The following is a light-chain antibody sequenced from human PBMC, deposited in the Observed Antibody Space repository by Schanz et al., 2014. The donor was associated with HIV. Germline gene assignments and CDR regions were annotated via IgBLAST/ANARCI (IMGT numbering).Light chain of an antibody. CDR1: QSVDSSS. CDR2: AAS. CDR3: QQYGSS. J-gene: IGKJ3*01. Sequence: EIVLTQFPGTLSLSPGESATLSCRTSQSVDSSSLAWYQQKPGQGPRLLIYAASSRATGIPDRFSGSGSGTDFTLTISRLEPEDVAVYYCQQYGSSFGPGTKVDIK. V-gene: IGKV3-20*01.